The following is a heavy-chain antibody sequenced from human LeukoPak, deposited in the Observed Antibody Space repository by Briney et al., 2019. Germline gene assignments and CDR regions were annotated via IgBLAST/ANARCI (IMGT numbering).Heavy chain of an antibody. Sequence: GGSLRLSCAASGFSFSSYSMHGVRQAPGKGLEWVAVISYDGSNKYYADSVKGRFTISRDNSKNTLYLQMNSLRAEDTAVYYCAREICSSTSCLAFDIWGQGTMVTVSS. CDR1: GFSFSSYS. V-gene: IGHV3-30*04. D-gene: IGHD2-2*01. CDR3: AREICSSTSCLAFDI. J-gene: IGHJ3*02. CDR2: ISYDGSNK.